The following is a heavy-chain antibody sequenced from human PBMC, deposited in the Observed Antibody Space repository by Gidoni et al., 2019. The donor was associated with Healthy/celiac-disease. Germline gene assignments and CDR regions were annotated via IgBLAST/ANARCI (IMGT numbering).Heavy chain of an antibody. V-gene: IGHV1-69*01. D-gene: IGHD2-2*01. Sequence: QVQLVQSGAEVKKPGSSVKVSCKASGGTFSSYAISWVRQAPGQGLEWMGGIIPIFGTANYAQKFQGRVTITADEFTSTAYMVLSSLRSEDTAVYYCARDVASYCSSTSCYSDSYGMDVWGQGTTVTVSS. CDR2: IIPIFGTA. J-gene: IGHJ6*02. CDR1: GGTFSSYA. CDR3: ARDVASYCSSTSCYSDSYGMDV.